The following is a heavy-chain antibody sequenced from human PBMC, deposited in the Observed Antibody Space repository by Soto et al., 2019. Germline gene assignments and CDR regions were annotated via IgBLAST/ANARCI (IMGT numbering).Heavy chain of an antibody. CDR1: GFIVTSNY. CDR3: AREGGYGGDSGHWYIDL. D-gene: IGHD2-21*02. J-gene: IGHJ2*01. V-gene: IGHV3-53*02. Sequence: EVQLVETGGGLIQPGGSLRLSCAASGFIVTSNYMSWVRQAPGKGLEWVSVFYGGGSRYYADSVKGRFTISRDYSENSLYLQMNSLRAEDTAVYYCAREGGYGGDSGHWYIDLWGRGTLVTVSS. CDR2: FYGGGSR.